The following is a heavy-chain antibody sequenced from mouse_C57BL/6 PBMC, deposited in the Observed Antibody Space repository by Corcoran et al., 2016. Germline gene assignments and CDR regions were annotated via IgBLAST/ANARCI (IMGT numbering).Heavy chain of an antibody. J-gene: IGHJ3*01. CDR3: ARDPYYDYDEEWVAY. Sequence: QIQLVQSGPELKKPGETVKISCKASGYTFPTYGMSWVKQAPGKGLKWMGWINTYSGVPTYDDDFKGRFAFSLETSASTAYFQINNLKNEDTATYFCARDPYYDYDEEWVAYWGQGTLVTVSA. V-gene: IGHV9-3*01. CDR2: INTYSGVP. D-gene: IGHD2-4*01. CDR1: GYTFPTYG.